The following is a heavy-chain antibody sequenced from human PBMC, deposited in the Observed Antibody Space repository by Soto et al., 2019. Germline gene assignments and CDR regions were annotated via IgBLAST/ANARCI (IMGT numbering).Heavy chain of an antibody. CDR2: ISAYNGDT. J-gene: IGHJ4*02. D-gene: IGHD1-7*01. CDR1: GYTFITYG. Sequence: QVQLVQSGAEVKKPGASVKVSCKTSGYTFITYGVTWVRQAPGQGLEWMGWISAYNGDTNYAQNLQGRVTMTTDTPTTTAYMELRSLRSDDTAVYYCARGGGGTTSLKLHFWGQGTLVTVSS. V-gene: IGHV1-18*01. CDR3: ARGGGGTTSLKLHF.